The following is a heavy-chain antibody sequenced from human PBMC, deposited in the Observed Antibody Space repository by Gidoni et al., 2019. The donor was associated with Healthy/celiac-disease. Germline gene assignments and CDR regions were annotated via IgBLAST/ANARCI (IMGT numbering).Heavy chain of an antibody. CDR3: ARMQDSGSYYGLDY. CDR1: GFSLSTSGMC. V-gene: IGHV2-70*01. J-gene: IGHJ4*02. CDR2: IDWDDDK. Sequence: QVTLRESGPALVKPTQTLTLTCTFSGFSLSTSGMCVSWIRQPPGKALEWLALIDWDDDKYYSTSLKTRLTISKDTSKNQVVLTMTNMDPVDTATYYCARMQDSGSYYGLDYWGQGTLVTVSS. D-gene: IGHD1-26*01.